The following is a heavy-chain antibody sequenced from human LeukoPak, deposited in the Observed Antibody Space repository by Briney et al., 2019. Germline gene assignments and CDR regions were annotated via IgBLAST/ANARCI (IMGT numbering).Heavy chain of an antibody. V-gene: IGHV3-23*01. CDR3: AKEYSGYDLDY. D-gene: IGHD5-12*01. CDR1: GGSISSGGYY. CDR2: TSGSGGNT. J-gene: IGHJ4*02. Sequence: ETLSLTCTVSGGSISSGGYYWSWVRQAPGKGLEWVAATSGSGGNTYYADSVKGRFTISRDNSKNTLYLQMNSLRAEDTAVYYCAKEYSGYDLDYWGQGTLVTVSS.